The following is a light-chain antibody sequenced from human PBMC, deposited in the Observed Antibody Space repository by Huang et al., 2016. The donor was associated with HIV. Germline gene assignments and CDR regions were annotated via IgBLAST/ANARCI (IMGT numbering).Light chain of an antibody. CDR3: QQYDDVPIS. CDR2: DAS. J-gene: IGKJ4*01. Sequence: DIQMTQSPSSLSASVGDRVTITCQASQDINNCLNWYQQKPGKAPTLLSLDASNLQTGVPSRFSGSGSGTHFTFTITSLQRDDIGTYYCQQYDDVPISFGGGTKV. V-gene: IGKV1-33*01. CDR1: QDINNC.